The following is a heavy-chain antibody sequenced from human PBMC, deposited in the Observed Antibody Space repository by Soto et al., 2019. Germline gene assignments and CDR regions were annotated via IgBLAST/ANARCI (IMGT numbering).Heavy chain of an antibody. V-gene: IGHV3-30*18. CDR3: AKDGGSYYGMDV. Sequence: QPGGSLRLSCAASGFTFSSYGMHWVRQAPGKGLEWVAVISYDGSNKYYADSVKGRFTISRDNSKNTLYLQMNSLRAEDTAVYYCAKDGGSYYGMDVWGQGTTVTVSS. CDR2: ISYDGSNK. CDR1: GFTFSSYG. D-gene: IGHD3-16*01. J-gene: IGHJ6*02.